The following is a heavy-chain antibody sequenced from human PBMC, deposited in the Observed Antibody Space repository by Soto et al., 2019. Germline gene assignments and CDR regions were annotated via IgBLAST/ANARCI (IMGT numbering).Heavy chain of an antibody. D-gene: IGHD4-17*01. CDR2: ISYDGNNK. CDR1: GFTFSSYA. V-gene: IGHV3-30*14. CDR3: AREVGYGDYERGGLDV. Sequence: QVQLVESGGGVVQPGRSLRLSCAASGFTFSSYAIHWVRQAPGKGLEWVALISYDGNNKYYTDSVKGRFTICRDNSKNTLYLQMNSLRAEDTAVYFCAREVGYGDYERGGLDVWGQGTTVTVSS. J-gene: IGHJ6*02.